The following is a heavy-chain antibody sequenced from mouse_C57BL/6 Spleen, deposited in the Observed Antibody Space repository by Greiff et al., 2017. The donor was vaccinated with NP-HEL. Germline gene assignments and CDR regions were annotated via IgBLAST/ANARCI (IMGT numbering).Heavy chain of an antibody. Sequence: VMLVESGPELVKPGASVKISCKASGYAFSSSWMNWVKQRPGKGLEWIGRIYPGDGDTNYNGKFKGKATLTADKSSSTAYMQLSSLTSEDSAVYFCARKTGNFDYWGQGTTLTVSS. CDR2: IYPGDGDT. J-gene: IGHJ2*01. CDR1: GYAFSSSW. D-gene: IGHD4-1*01. V-gene: IGHV1-82*01. CDR3: ARKTGNFDY.